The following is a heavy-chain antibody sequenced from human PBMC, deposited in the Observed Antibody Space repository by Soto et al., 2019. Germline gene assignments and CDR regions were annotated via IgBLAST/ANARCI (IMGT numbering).Heavy chain of an antibody. CDR1: GYTFTSNG. CDR2: ISAYNGNT. Sequence: ASVKVSCKASGYTFTSNGISWVRQAPGQGLEWMGWISAYNGNTNYAQKLQGRVTMTTDTSTSTAYMELRSLRSDDTAVYYCASGYDSGLMTSFDYWGQGTLVTVSS. J-gene: IGHJ4*02. CDR3: ASGYDSGLMTSFDY. V-gene: IGHV1-18*01. D-gene: IGHD5-12*01.